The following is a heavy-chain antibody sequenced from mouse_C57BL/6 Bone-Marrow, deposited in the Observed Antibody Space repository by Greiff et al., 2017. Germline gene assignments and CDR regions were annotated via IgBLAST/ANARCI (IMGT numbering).Heavy chain of an antibody. D-gene: IGHD1-1*01. CDR2: IDPSDSET. Sequence: QVQLKQPGAELVRPGSSVKLSCKASGYTFTSYWMHWVKQRPIQGLEWIGNIDPSDSETHYNQKFKDKATLTVDKSSSTAYMQLSSLTSEDSAVYYCARSGFYGSSYYYYAMDYWGQGTSVTVSS. V-gene: IGHV1-52*01. CDR3: ARSGFYGSSYYYYAMDY. J-gene: IGHJ4*01. CDR1: GYTFTSYW.